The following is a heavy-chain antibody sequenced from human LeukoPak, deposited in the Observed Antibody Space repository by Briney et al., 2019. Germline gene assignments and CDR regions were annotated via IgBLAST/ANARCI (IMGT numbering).Heavy chain of an antibody. V-gene: IGHV4-4*07. J-gene: IGHJ5*02. D-gene: IGHD6-19*01. CDR1: GGSISSYY. CDR3: ARGRAVASWFDP. CDR2: IYTSGST. Sequence: SETLSLTCTVSGGSISSYYWSWIRQPPGKGLEWIGRIYTSGSTNYNPSLKSRVTMSVDTSKNQFSLKLSSVTAADTAVYYCARGRAVASWFDPWGQGTLVTVSS.